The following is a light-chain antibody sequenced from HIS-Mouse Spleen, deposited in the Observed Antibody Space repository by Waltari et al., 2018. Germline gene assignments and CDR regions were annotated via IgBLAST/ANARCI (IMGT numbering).Light chain of an antibody. J-gene: IGLJ3*02. CDR1: SPNPRSNY. CDR2: RNN. V-gene: IGLV1-47*01. CDR3: AAWDDSLSGPV. Sequence: QSVLTQPPSESGTPGQRVTIPRSGSSPNPRSNYLYWYQHLPGTSPKPLIYRNNQRPSGVPDRFSGSKSGTSASLAISGLRSEDEADYYCAAWDDSLSGPVFGGGTKLTVL.